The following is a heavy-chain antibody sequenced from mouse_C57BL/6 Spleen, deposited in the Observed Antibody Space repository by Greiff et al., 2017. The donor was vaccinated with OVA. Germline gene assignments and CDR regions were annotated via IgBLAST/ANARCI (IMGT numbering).Heavy chain of an antibody. D-gene: IGHD2-4*01. CDR3: ASGDYDGTSWFAY. CDR1: GYTFTSYW. V-gene: IGHV1-52*01. Sequence: QVQLQQPGAELVRPGSSVKLSCKASGYTFTSYWMHWVKQRPIQGLEWIGNIDPSDSETHYNQKFKDKATLTVDKSSSTAYMQLSSLTSEDSAVYYCASGDYDGTSWFAYWGKGTLVTVSA. J-gene: IGHJ3*01. CDR2: IDPSDSET.